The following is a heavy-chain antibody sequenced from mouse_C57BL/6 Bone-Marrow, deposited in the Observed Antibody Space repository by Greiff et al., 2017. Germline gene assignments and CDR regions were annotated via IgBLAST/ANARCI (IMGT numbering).Heavy chain of an antibody. CDR3: AIPLYYGSSPYWYFDV. CDR1: GYTFTSYW. V-gene: IGHV1-74*01. CDR2: IHPSDSDT. J-gene: IGHJ1*03. Sequence: VQLQQPGAELVKPGASVKVSCQASGYTFTSYWMHWVKQRPGQGLEWIGRIHPSDSDTNYNQKFKGKATLTVDKSSSTAYMQLSSLTSEDSAVYYCAIPLYYGSSPYWYFDVWGTGTTVTVSS. D-gene: IGHD1-1*01.